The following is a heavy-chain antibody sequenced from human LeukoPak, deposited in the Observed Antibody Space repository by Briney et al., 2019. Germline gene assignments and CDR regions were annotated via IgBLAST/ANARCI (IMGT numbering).Heavy chain of an antibody. J-gene: IGHJ3*02. Sequence: PGGSLRLSCAASGITFSSYGMSWVRQAPGKGLEWVSGISYTGENTYYADSVKGRFTISRDNAKNSLYLQMNSLRAEDTAVYYCAREGDDYVWGSYRPSGTYAFDIWGQGTMVTVSS. D-gene: IGHD3-16*02. CDR1: GITFSSYG. CDR2: ISYTGENT. V-gene: IGHV3-21*01. CDR3: AREGDDYVWGSYRPSGTYAFDI.